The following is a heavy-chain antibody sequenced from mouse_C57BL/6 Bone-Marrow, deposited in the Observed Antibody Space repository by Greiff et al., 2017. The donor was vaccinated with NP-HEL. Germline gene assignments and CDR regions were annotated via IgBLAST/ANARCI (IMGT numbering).Heavy chain of an antibody. CDR1: GFTFSSYG. CDR3: ARRLITTVVAFDY. J-gene: IGHJ2*01. CDR2: ISSGGSYT. V-gene: IGHV5-6*02. D-gene: IGHD1-1*01. Sequence: EVKVVESGGDLVKPGGSLKLSCAASGFTFSSYGMSWVRQSPDKRLEWVATISSGGSYTYYPASVKGRITISRNNDKNTLNLHMSNLNSEDTAMSDCARRLITTVVAFDYWGQGTTLTVSS.